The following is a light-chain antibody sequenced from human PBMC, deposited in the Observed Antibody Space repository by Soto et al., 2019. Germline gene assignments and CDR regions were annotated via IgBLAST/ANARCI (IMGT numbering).Light chain of an antibody. CDR2: DAS. CDR1: QSVSSY. J-gene: IGKJ1*01. Sequence: EIVLTQSPATLSLSPGERATLCCRASQSVSSYLAWYQQKRGQAPKLLIYDASNMATGIPVRFSGSGSGTDFTLTISSLEPEDFAVYYCQQYGSSRMFGQGTKLDIK. CDR3: QQYGSSRM. V-gene: IGKV3-11*01.